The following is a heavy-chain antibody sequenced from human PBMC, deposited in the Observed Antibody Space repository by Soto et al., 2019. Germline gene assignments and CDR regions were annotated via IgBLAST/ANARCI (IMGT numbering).Heavy chain of an antibody. D-gene: IGHD6-6*01. Sequence: VQLVESGGGVVQPGRSLRLSCAASGFTFSSYGMHWVRQAPGKGLEWVAVISYNGSNKDYADSVKGRFTISRDNSKNTLFLQMNSLRAEDTAVYYCARPIAQYEYSSSSGIDYWGQGTLVTVSS. CDR1: GFTFSSYG. CDR3: ARPIAQYEYSSSSGIDY. V-gene: IGHV3-30-3*01. J-gene: IGHJ4*02. CDR2: ISYNGSNK.